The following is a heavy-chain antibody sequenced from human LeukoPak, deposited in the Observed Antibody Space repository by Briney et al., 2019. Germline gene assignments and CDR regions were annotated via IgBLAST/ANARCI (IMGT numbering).Heavy chain of an antibody. D-gene: IGHD6-19*01. CDR1: GYTFTSYG. CDR2: ISAYNGNT. Sequence: GASVKVSCKASGYTFTSYGISWVRQAPGQGLEWMGWISAYNGNTNYAQKLQGRVTMTTDTSTSTAYMELRSLRSDDTAVYYCARDRGVGSSGWYGLKPYYYYGMDVWGQGTTVTVSS. V-gene: IGHV1-18*01. J-gene: IGHJ6*02. CDR3: ARDRGVGSSGWYGLKPYYYYGMDV.